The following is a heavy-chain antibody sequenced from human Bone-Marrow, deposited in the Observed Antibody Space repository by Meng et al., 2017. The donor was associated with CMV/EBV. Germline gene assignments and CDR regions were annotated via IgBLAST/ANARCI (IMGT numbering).Heavy chain of an antibody. Sequence: GGSLRLSCAASGFTFSSYWMSWVRQAPGKGLEWVANIKQDGSGKYYVDSVKGRFTISRDNAKNSLYLQMNSLRAEDTAVYYCAREGGYYDFWSGYSSPRYYFDYWGQGTLVTVSS. CDR3: AREGGYYDFWSGYSSPRYYFDY. CDR2: IKQDGSGK. J-gene: IGHJ4*02. D-gene: IGHD3-3*01. V-gene: IGHV3-7*01. CDR1: GFTFSSYW.